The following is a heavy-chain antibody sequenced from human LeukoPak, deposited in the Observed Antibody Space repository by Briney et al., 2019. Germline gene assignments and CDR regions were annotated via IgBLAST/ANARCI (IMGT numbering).Heavy chain of an antibody. CDR2: TYYRSKWYT. CDR1: GDSVSSNSAA. D-gene: IGHD1-1*01. Sequence: PSQTLSLTCAISGDSVSSNSAAWNWLRQSPSRGLEWLGRTYYRSKWYTYYAASVKSRIAINRDTSKNQFSLQLNSATPEDTAVYYCARSTGPIDYWGQGTLVTVSS. CDR3: ARSTGPIDY. V-gene: IGHV6-1*01. J-gene: IGHJ4*02.